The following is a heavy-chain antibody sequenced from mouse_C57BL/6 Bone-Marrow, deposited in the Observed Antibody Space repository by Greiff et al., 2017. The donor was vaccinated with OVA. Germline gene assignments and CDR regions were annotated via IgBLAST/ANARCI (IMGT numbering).Heavy chain of an antibody. CDR2: IYPGSGST. J-gene: IGHJ3*01. CDR3: VCTFYYDYDVGFAY. D-gene: IGHD2-4*01. Sequence: VKLQQPGAELVKPGASVKMSCKASGYTFTSYWITWVKQRPGQGLEWIGDIYPGSGSTNYNEKFKSKATLTVDTSSSTAYMQLSSLTSEDSAVYYGVCTFYYDYDVGFAYWGQGTLVTVSA. CDR1: GYTFTSYW. V-gene: IGHV1-55*01.